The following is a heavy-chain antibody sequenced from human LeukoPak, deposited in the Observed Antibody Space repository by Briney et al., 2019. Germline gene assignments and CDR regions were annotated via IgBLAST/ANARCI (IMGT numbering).Heavy chain of an antibody. Sequence: SETLSLTCAVYGGSFSGYYWSWISHPPGKGLEWIGEINQSGSTNYNPSLKSRVTIPVDTSKNQFSLKLSSVTAADTAVYYCARPRIAVARSWFDPWGQGTLVTVSS. D-gene: IGHD6-19*01. V-gene: IGHV4-34*01. J-gene: IGHJ5*02. CDR1: GGSFSGYY. CDR3: ARPRIAVARSWFDP. CDR2: INQSGST.